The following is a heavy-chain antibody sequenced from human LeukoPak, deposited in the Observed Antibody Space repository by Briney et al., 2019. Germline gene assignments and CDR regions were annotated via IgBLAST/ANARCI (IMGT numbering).Heavy chain of an antibody. CDR2: INQDGSEQ. CDR3: ARVGYCSTTSCYWRAFDC. V-gene: IGHV3-7*01. J-gene: IGHJ4*02. Sequence: GGSLRLSCAASGFTFTRYSMTWVRQAPGKGLEWVANINQDGSEQYYVDSVKGRFTISRDSAKNSLYLQMNSLRAEDTAVYYCARVGYCSTTSCYWRAFDCWGQGTLVTVSS. CDR1: GFTFTRYS. D-gene: IGHD2-2*01.